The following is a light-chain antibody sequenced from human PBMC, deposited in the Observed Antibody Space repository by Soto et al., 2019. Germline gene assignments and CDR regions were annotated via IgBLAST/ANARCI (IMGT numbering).Light chain of an antibody. CDR1: QSISTW. J-gene: IGKJ1*01. Sequence: GDRVTITCRASQSISTWLAWYQQKPGTAPKLLIYKASSLQSGVPSRFSGSGSGTEFTLTISSLQPDDFATYYCQQYVRAFRSFGQGTK. V-gene: IGKV1-5*03. CDR3: QQYVRAFRS. CDR2: KAS.